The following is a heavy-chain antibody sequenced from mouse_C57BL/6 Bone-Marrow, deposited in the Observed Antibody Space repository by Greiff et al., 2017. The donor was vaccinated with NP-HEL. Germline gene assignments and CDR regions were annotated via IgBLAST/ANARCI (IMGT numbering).Heavy chain of an antibody. CDR1: GFTFSSYA. D-gene: IGHD1-1*01. V-gene: IGHV5-4*03. CDR2: ISDGGSYT. CDR3: AYYGSSLYFDV. Sequence: EVKLMESGGGLVKPGGSLKLSCAASGFTFSSYAMSWVRQTPEKRLEWVATISDGGSYTYYPDNVKGRFTISRDNAKNNLYLQMSHLKSEDTAMYYCAYYGSSLYFDVWGTGTTVTVSS. J-gene: IGHJ1*03.